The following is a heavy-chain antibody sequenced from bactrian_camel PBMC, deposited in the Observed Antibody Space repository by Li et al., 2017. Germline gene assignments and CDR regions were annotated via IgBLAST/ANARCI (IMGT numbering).Heavy chain of an antibody. J-gene: IGHJ4*01. CDR3: ANTVFGSPYY. Sequence: DVQLVESGGGLVQPGESLRLSCAASGFGFSYVAMSWVRQAPGKGLEWVSDISSGGGSTYYADSVKGRFTISRDNAKNTVYLQLSSLKTEDMAMFYCANTVFGSPYYWGQGTQVTVS. CDR1: GFGFSYVA. V-gene: IGHV3S40*01. D-gene: IGHD3*01. CDR2: ISSGGGST.